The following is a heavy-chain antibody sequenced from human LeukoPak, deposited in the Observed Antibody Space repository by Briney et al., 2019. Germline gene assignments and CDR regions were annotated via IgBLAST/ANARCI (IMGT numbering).Heavy chain of an antibody. CDR2: ISVSGTST. CDR1: GLTFSDYA. CDR3: TNRGVGYYYMDV. Sequence: GGSLSLSCAASGLTFSDYAISWFRQAPGKGLEWVSGISVSGTSTYYADSVKGRFTISRDNSKNTLYLQMNSLRAEDTAVYYCTNRGVGYYYMDVWGKGTTVTVSS. D-gene: IGHD2-15*01. V-gene: IGHV3-23*01. J-gene: IGHJ6*03.